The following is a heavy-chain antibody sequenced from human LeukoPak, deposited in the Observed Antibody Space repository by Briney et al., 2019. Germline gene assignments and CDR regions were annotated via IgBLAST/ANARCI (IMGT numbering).Heavy chain of an antibody. CDR2: INHSGCT. CDR3: ARARSDN. V-gene: IGHV4-34*01. D-gene: IGHD3-3*01. CDR1: GGSFSGYY. J-gene: IGHJ4*02. Sequence: SETLSLTCAVYGGSFSGYYWSWIRQPPGKGLEWIGEINHSGCTNYNPSLKSRVTISVDTSKNQFSLKLSSVTAADTAVYYCARARSDNWGQGTLVTVSS.